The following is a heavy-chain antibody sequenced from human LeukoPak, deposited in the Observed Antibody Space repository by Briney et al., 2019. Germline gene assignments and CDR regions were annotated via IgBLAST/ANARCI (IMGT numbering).Heavy chain of an antibody. D-gene: IGHD2-2*01. CDR1: GFTFSSYG. V-gene: IGHV3-33*01. CDR3: ARDHYCSSTSCYGGPGYYYGMDV. J-gene: IGHJ6*02. CDR2: IWYDGSNK. Sequence: PGRSLRLSCAASGFTFSSYGMHWVRQAPGNGLGWVAVIWYDGSNKYDAGSLNGRFTISRDNSKNTLYLQMNSLRAEDTAVYYCARDHYCSSTSCYGGPGYYYGMDVWGQGTTVTVSS.